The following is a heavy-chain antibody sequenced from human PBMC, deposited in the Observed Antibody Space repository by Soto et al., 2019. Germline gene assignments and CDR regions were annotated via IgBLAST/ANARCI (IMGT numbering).Heavy chain of an antibody. V-gene: IGHV3-23*01. CDR2: ISGSGGST. Sequence: WGSLRLSCAASGFTFSSYAMSWVRQAPGKGLEWVSAISGSGGSTYYADSVKGRFTISRDNSKNTLYLQMNSLRAEDTAVYYCAKFYCSGGSCYSYYFDYWGQGTLVTVSS. J-gene: IGHJ4*02. CDR3: AKFYCSGGSCYSYYFDY. CDR1: GFTFSSYA. D-gene: IGHD2-15*01.